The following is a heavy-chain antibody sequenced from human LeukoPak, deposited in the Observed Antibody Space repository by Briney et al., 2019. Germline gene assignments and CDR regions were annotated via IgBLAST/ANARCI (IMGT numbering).Heavy chain of an antibody. CDR3: ARAAVAGHFDY. V-gene: IGHV3-30*04. J-gene: IGHJ4*02. CDR2: ISYDGNTK. Sequence: GGSLRLSCAASGFTFSNYAMHWVRQAPGKGLEWVAVISYDGNTKYYTDSVKGRFTISRDNAKNSLYLQMNSLRAEDTAVYYCARAAVAGHFDYWGQGTLVTVSS. D-gene: IGHD6-19*01. CDR1: GFTFSNYA.